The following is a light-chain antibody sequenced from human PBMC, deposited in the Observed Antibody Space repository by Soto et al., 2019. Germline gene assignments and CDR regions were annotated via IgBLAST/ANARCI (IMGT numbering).Light chain of an antibody. J-gene: IGKJ3*01. CDR2: AAS. CDR1: QDIRNF. V-gene: IGKV1-27*01. CDR3: QKYSSVPV. Sequence: DIQMTQSPPSLSASVGDRVTITCRASQDIRNFVAWYQQKPGKAPKLLIYAASTLQSGVPSRFSGSGSGTDFTLTINILQPEDVATYSCQKYSSVPVFGPGTKVEIK.